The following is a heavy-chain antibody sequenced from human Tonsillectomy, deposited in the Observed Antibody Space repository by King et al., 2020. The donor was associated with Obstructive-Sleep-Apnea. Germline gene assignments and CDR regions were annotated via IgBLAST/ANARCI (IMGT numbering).Heavy chain of an antibody. CDR3: AREPPTVTTSYFDY. D-gene: IGHD4-17*01. CDR2: IYYSGST. Sequence: VQLQESGPGLVKPSETLSLTCTVSGGSISSYYWSWIRQPPGKGLEWSGYIYYSGSTNYNPSLKSRGTISVDTSKNQFALKLSSVTAADTAVYYCAREPPTVTTSYFDYWGQGTLVTVSS. V-gene: IGHV4-59*01. J-gene: IGHJ4*02. CDR1: GGSISSYY.